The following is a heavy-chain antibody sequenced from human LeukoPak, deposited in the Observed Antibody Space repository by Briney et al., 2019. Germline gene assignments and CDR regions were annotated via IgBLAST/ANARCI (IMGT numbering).Heavy chain of an antibody. J-gene: IGHJ4*02. CDR3: ARVRYHYYSDY. CDR1: GGSISSGGYY. V-gene: IGHV4-39*07. D-gene: IGHD2-2*01. CDR2: INHSGST. Sequence: SETLSLTCTVSGGSISSGGYYWSWIRQPPGKGLEWIGEINHSGSTNYNPSLKSRVTISVDTSKSQFSLKLSSVTAADTAVYYCARVRYHYYSDYWGQGTLVTVSS.